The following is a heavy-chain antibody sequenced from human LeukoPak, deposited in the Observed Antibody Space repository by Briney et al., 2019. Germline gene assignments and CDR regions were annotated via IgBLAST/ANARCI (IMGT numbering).Heavy chain of an antibody. J-gene: IGHJ4*02. CDR1: GFTFSRFG. CDR3: AKPRIIGLGWAQFDY. Sequence: PGGFLRLSCVTSGFTFSRFGMTWVRQPPGKGLEWAASFDGNADGTYYADSVKGRCTISRDNSKNTLYLQMNSLRAEDTAIYYCAKPRIIGLGWAQFDYWGQGSLVTVSS. CDR2: FDGNADGT. D-gene: IGHD2-15*01. V-gene: IGHV3-23*01.